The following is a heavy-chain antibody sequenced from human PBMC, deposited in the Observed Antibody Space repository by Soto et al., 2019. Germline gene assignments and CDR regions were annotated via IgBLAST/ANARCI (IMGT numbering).Heavy chain of an antibody. CDR3: AADATAWQQMVPSDY. D-gene: IGHD2-8*01. CDR1: GFTFTSSA. J-gene: IGHJ4*02. V-gene: IGHV1-58*01. Sequence: SVKVSCKASGFTFTSSAFQWVRQARGQRLEWIGWIAVGSGYTNYAQRSQDRVTLTRDMSTATTYMELSRLTSEDTAIYYCAADATAWQQMVPSDYWGQGTLVTVSS. CDR2: IAVGSGYT.